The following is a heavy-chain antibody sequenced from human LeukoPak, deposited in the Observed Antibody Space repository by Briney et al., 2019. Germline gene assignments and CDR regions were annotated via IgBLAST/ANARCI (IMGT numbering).Heavy chain of an antibody. J-gene: IGHJ4*02. CDR1: GFTFHGYP. Sequence: PGGSLRLSCAASGFTFHGYPMTWVRQAPGKGLEWVSTISGSGLSTYYADSVKGHFSISRDNSNQTLYLQMSSVRADDTAVYYCARGQGVVGATTRGYFGYWGQGALVTVSS. CDR3: ARGQGVVGATTRGYFGY. CDR2: ISGSGLST. V-gene: IGHV3-23*01. D-gene: IGHD1-26*01.